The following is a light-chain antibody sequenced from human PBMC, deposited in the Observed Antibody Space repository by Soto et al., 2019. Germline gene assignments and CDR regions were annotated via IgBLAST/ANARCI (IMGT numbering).Light chain of an antibody. J-gene: IGKJ5*01. CDR3: QQRSNWPPLIS. V-gene: IGKV3-11*01. CDR2: GTS. CDR1: QSVNSK. Sequence: LVLTQSPDTLSFSPGERATLSCRASQSVNSKYISWYQTKPGQAPRPLIFGTSNRATGIPARFSGSGSGTDFTLTISSLEPEDFAVYYCQQRSNWPPLISFGQGTRLEIK.